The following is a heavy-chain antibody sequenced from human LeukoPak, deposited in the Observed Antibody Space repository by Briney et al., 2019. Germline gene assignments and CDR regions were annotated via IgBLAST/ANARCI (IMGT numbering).Heavy chain of an antibody. CDR3: ARDHRYGGGSLDY. D-gene: IGHD4-23*01. CDR1: GGSISSYS. CDR2: IYTSGST. J-gene: IGHJ4*02. Sequence: SETLSLTCTVSGGSISSYSWSWIRQPAGKGLEWIGRIYTSGSTNYNPSLKSRVTMSVDTSKKQCSLKLSSVAAADTAVYYCARDHRYGGGSLDYWGQGTLVTVSS. V-gene: IGHV4-4*07.